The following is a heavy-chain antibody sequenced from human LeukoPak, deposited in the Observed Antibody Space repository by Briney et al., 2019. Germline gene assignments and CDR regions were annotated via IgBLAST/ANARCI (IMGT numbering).Heavy chain of an antibody. V-gene: IGHV1-46*01. CDR2: INPSGGST. Sequence: ASVKVSCKASGYTFTSYYMHWVRQAPGQGLEWMGIINPSGGSTSYAQKFQGRVTMTRDTSTSTVYMELSRLRSDDTAVYYCARDPSGGMDVWGQGTTVTVSS. CDR3: ARDPSGGMDV. CDR1: GYTFTSYY. J-gene: IGHJ6*02.